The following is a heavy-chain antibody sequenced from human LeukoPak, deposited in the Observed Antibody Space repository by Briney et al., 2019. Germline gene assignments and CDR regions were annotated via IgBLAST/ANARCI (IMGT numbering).Heavy chain of an antibody. CDR3: ASSPRVHYFDH. V-gene: IGHV4-39*01. Sequence: SETLSLTCTVSGGSISSSSYYWGWIRQPPGKGLEWIGSIYYSGSTYYNPSLKSRVTISVDTSKNQFSLKLSSVTAADTAVYYCASSPRVHYFDHWGQGTLVAVSS. J-gene: IGHJ4*02. D-gene: IGHD4/OR15-4a*01. CDR1: GGSISSSSYY. CDR2: IYYSGST.